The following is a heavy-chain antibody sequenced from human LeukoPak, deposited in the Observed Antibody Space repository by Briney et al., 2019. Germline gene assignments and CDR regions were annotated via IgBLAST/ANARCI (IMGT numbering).Heavy chain of an antibody. Sequence: GGSLRLSCAVSGFTSSDYYMSWIRQAPGKGMEWGSYISSSGSTIYYADSVKGRFTISRDNSKNTLDLQMNSLRAEDTAVYYCARDPQIAAAGTSYNWFDPWGQGTLVTVSS. CDR3: ARDPQIAAAGTSYNWFDP. CDR2: ISSSGSTI. V-gene: IGHV3-11*04. CDR1: GFTSSDYY. J-gene: IGHJ5*02. D-gene: IGHD6-13*01.